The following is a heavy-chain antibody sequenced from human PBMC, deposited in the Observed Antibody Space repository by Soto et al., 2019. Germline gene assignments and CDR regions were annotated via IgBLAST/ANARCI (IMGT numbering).Heavy chain of an antibody. Sequence: QVQLQESGPGLVKPSETLSLTCTVSGGSLNSSSHYWSWIRQPPGKGLEWIGYIHYFGSTKYNPSLESRVVISVDTSKNQFSLKVPSVTAADTAIYFCARGASYVGFDSWGQGARVTVSS. J-gene: IGHJ4*02. CDR3: ARGASYVGFDS. V-gene: IGHV4-61*01. D-gene: IGHD1-26*01. CDR2: IHYFGST. CDR1: GGSLNSSSHY.